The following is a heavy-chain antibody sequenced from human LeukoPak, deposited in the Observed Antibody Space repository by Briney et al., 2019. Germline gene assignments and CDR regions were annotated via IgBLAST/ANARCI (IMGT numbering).Heavy chain of an antibody. D-gene: IGHD3-10*02. CDR1: GFTFSSCA. J-gene: IGHJ4*02. CDR3: SKSPMAFVWGVSSLVDY. Sequence: QPGGSLRLSCAASGFTFSSCAMSWVRQAPGKGLEWVSAISGSGGSTYYADSVKGRFTISRDNSKNTLYLQMNSLRAEDTAVYYRSKSPMAFVWGVSSLVDYWGQGTLVTVSS. CDR2: ISGSGGST. V-gene: IGHV3-23*01.